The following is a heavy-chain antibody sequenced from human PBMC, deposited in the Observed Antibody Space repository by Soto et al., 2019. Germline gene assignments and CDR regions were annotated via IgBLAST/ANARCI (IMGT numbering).Heavy chain of an antibody. V-gene: IGHV1-2*02. CDR1: GYTFTSYY. Sequence: QLQLVQSGAEMKEPGDSVRVSCDASGYTFTSYYIHWVRQAPGQGLEWMGWINPKFGDTTYAQDFQGRVSMTRDMSISTVYIELSRLTSDDTAIYYCARNMDYYYGPGSGNGHGFWGQGTTVTVFS. CDR3: ARNMDYYYGPGSGNGHGF. CDR2: INPKFGDT. J-gene: IGHJ6*02. D-gene: IGHD3-10*01.